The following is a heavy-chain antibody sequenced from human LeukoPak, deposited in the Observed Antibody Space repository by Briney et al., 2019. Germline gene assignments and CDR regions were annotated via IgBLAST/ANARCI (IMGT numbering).Heavy chain of an antibody. D-gene: IGHD6-13*01. Sequence: SETLSLTCTVSGGSISSYYWSWIRQPAGKGLEWIGRIYTSGRTNYNPSLKSRVTMSVDTSKNQFSLKLSSVTAADTAVYYCARGVRGSSWYLPTKRYYYYYMDVWGKGTTVTISS. V-gene: IGHV4-4*07. J-gene: IGHJ6*03. CDR2: IYTSGRT. CDR1: GGSISSYY. CDR3: ARGVRGSSWYLPTKRYYYYYMDV.